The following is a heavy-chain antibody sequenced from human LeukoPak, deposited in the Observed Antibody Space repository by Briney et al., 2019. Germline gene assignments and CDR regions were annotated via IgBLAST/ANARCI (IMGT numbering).Heavy chain of an antibody. CDR1: GYSFTGYY. V-gene: IGHV1-2*02. Sequence: ASVKVSCKASGYSFTGYYIHWVRQAPGQGLEWMGWINPNSGGTNYQGRVTMTRDTSISTAYMELSRLRSDDTAVYYCAKSGDMGSGGTCYAVWGQGTLVTVSS. CDR2: INPNSGGT. CDR3: AKSGDMGSGGTCYAV. D-gene: IGHD2-15*01. J-gene: IGHJ4*02.